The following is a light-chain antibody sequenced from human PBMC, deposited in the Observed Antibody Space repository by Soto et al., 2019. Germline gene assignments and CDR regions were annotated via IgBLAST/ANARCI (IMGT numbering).Light chain of an antibody. CDR2: GAS. CDR1: QSISSTF. Sequence: EIVLTQSPGSLSLSPGERATLSCRASQSISSTFFAWYQQKAGQAPRLLIYGASSRAAGLPGRCTGSGSGTVFPLTSSILAPEDFAVYFCQQYESSVTFGQGTKVEVK. V-gene: IGKV3-20*01. J-gene: IGKJ1*01. CDR3: QQYESSVT.